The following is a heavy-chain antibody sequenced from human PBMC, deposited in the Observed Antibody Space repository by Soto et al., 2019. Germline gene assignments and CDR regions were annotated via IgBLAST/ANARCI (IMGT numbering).Heavy chain of an antibody. CDR1: GGTFSSYA. CDR2: IIPIFGTA. V-gene: IGHV1-69*01. CDR3: ASYSIAYCGGDCYRAFDI. D-gene: IGHD2-21*02. Sequence: QVQLVQSGAEVKKPGSSVKVSCKASGGTFSSYAISWVQQAPGQGLEWMGGIIPIFGTANYAQKFQGRVTITADESTSTAYMELSSLRSEDTAVYYCASYSIAYCGGDCYRAFDIWGQGTMVTVSS. J-gene: IGHJ3*02.